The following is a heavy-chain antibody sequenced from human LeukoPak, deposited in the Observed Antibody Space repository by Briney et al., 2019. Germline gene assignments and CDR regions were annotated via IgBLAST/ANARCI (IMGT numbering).Heavy chain of an antibody. CDR1: GGTFSSYA. V-gene: IGHV1-69*13. CDR3: ARDGGATTQKRPFDI. J-gene: IGHJ3*02. Sequence: SVKVSCKASGGTFSSYAISWVRQAPGQGLEWMGGIIPIFGTANYAQKSQGRVTITADESTSTAYMELSSLRSEDTAVYYCARDGGATTQKRPFDIWGQGTMVTVSS. D-gene: IGHD1-26*01. CDR2: IIPIFGTA.